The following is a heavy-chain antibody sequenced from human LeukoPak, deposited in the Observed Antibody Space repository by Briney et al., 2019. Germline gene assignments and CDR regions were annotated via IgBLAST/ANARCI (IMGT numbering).Heavy chain of an antibody. D-gene: IGHD5-12*01. Sequence: GGSLRLSCAASGFTFSSYGMHWVRQAPGKGLEWVAVISYDGSNKYYADSVKGRFTISRDNSTNTLYLQMNSLRAEDTAVYYCAKDKSGYDYQAEDYWGQGTLVTVSS. V-gene: IGHV3-30*18. CDR3: AKDKSGYDYQAEDY. CDR2: ISYDGSNK. CDR1: GFTFSSYG. J-gene: IGHJ4*02.